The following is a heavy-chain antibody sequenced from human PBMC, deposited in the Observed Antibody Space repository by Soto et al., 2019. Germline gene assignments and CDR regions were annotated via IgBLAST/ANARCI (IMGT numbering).Heavy chain of an antibody. CDR1: GFTFTSSA. CDR3: AADPLYYGWYYFDY. CDR2: IVVGSGNT. V-gene: IGHV1-58*01. Sequence: GASVKVSCKASGFTFTSSAVQWVRQARGQRLEWIGWIVVGSGNTNYAQKFQERVTITRDMSTSTAYMELSSLRSEDTAVYYCAADPLYYGWYYFDYWGQGTLVTVSS. J-gene: IGHJ4*02. D-gene: IGHD4-17*01.